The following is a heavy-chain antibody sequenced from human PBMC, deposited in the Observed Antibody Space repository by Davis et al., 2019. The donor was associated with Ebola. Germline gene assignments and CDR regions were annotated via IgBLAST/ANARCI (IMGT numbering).Heavy chain of an antibody. CDR2: INHSGST. CDR3: ARGPSVRNFDY. V-gene: IGHV4-34*01. D-gene: IGHD4-17*01. Sequence: SETLSLTCAVYGGSFSGYYWSWIRQPPGKGLEWVGEINHSGSTNYNPSLKSRVTISVDTSKNQFSLKLSSVTAADTAVYYCARGPSVRNFDYWGQGTLVTVPS. CDR1: GGSFSGYY. J-gene: IGHJ4*02.